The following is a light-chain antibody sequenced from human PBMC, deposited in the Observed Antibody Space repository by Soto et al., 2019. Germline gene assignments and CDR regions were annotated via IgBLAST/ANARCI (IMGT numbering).Light chain of an antibody. CDR2: AAS. CDR3: QQTYSTPSTWT. V-gene: IGKV1-39*01. CDR1: QTISSY. J-gene: IGKJ1*01. Sequence: DIQMTQSPSSLSASVGDRVTITCRASQTISSYLNWYQQTPGRAPKLLIYAASSLQGGVPSRFSGSGSGTVFTLTISSLQPEDFATFYGQQTYSTPSTWTFGQGTRVDIK.